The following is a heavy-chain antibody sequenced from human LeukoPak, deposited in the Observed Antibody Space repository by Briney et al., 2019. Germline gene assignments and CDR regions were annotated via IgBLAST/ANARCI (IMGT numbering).Heavy chain of an antibody. J-gene: IGHJ4*02. D-gene: IGHD1-1*01. V-gene: IGHV3-7*01. Sequence: GGSLRLSCAVSGFTFRRYWMSWVPEAPGKGLEWVANIKQEGREKYYVDSVKGRFTISKDNAKNSLYLQMNSLRAEATAVYYCASSGPTFDYRGQGNLVSVSS. CDR2: IKQEGREK. CDR3: ASSGPTFDY. CDR1: GFTFRRYW.